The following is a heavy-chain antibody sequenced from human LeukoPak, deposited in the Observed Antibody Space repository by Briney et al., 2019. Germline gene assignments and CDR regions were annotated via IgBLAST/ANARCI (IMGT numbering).Heavy chain of an antibody. J-gene: IGHJ6*03. CDR1: GFSLSTSGMC. CDR2: LEWDDDK. Sequence: SGPTLVKPTQTLTLTCTFSGFSLSTSGMCVSWIRQPPGKALEWLARLEWDDDKYYSTSLKTRLTISKDTSKNQVVLTMTNMDPVDTATYYCARIRGSSSRYYYYYMDVWGKGTTVTVSS. V-gene: IGHV2-70*11. CDR3: ARIRGSSSRYYYYYMDV. D-gene: IGHD6-6*01.